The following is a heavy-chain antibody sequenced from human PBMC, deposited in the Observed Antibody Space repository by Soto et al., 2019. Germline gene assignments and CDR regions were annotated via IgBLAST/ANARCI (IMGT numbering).Heavy chain of an antibody. J-gene: IGHJ4*02. V-gene: IGHV3-21*01. D-gene: IGHD2-15*01. Sequence: LRLSCAASGFTFSDYSMKWVRQAPGKGLEWVSTVTFRSTYIYYADSVKGRFTISRDDAKSSLYLQMNSVRAEDTAMYYCVKDQRWVSAHDAAVYWGQGTLVTVSS. CDR1: GFTFSDYS. CDR3: VKDQRWVSAHDAAVY. CDR2: VTFRSTYI.